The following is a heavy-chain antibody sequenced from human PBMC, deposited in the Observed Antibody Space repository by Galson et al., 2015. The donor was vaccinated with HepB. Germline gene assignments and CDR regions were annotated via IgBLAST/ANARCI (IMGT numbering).Heavy chain of an antibody. Sequence: SLRLSCAASGFTFDDYAMRWVRQAPGKGLEWVSGISWNSGSIGYADSVKGRFTISRDNAKNSLYLQVNSLRAEDTALYYCAKDIGASGSWPTLDYWGQGTLVTVSS. CDR1: GFTFDDYA. D-gene: IGHD3-10*01. V-gene: IGHV3-9*01. CDR3: AKDIGASGSWPTLDY. J-gene: IGHJ4*02. CDR2: ISWNSGSI.